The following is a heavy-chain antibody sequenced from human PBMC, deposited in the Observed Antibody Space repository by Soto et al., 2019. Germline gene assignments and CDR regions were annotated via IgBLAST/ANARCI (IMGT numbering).Heavy chain of an antibody. D-gene: IGHD6-19*01. Sequence: GGSLRLSCAASGFTFSSYGMHWVRQAPGKGLEWVAVISYDGSNKYYADSVKGRFTISRDNSKNTLYLQMNSLRAEDTAVYYCARAGISSDFDYWGQGTLVTVS. CDR2: ISYDGSNK. CDR1: GFTFSSYG. CDR3: ARAGISSDFDY. J-gene: IGHJ4*02. V-gene: IGHV3-30*03.